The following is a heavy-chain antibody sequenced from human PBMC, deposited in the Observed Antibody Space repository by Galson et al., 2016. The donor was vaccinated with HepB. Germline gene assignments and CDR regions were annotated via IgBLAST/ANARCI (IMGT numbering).Heavy chain of an antibody. Sequence: TLSLTCTVSGSSISSRGYYWSWIRQHPGKGLEWIGYIYYSGGTYYNPSLQSRLTISLDTSKNHFSLKLDSVTAADTAVYYCAGYEVVSFDYWGQGTLVTVSS. CDR2: IYYSGGT. V-gene: IGHV4-31*03. J-gene: IGHJ4*02. D-gene: IGHD2-15*01. CDR1: GSSISSRGYY. CDR3: AGYEVVSFDY.